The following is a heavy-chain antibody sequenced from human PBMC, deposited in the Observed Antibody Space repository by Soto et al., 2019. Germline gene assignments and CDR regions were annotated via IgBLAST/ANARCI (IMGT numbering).Heavy chain of an antibody. D-gene: IGHD3-9*01. Sequence: QVQLQESGPGLVKPSETLSLTCTVSGGSITSSYWSWIRQPPGKGLEFFGYIYYTGSTSYNPSLQSRVTMSLDTSKNQFSLKLNSVTAADTAVYYCASLNYDILTGYYAFDIWGQGTMVTVSS. V-gene: IGHV4-59*01. CDR3: ASLNYDILTGYYAFDI. CDR1: GGSITSSY. CDR2: IYYTGST. J-gene: IGHJ3*02.